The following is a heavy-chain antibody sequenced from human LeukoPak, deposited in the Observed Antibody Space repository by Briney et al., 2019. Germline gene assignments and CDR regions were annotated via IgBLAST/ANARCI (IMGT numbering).Heavy chain of an antibody. CDR1: GGSISSSY. CDR2: IYYTGST. Sequence: SETLSLTCTVSGGSISSSYWSWIRQPPGKGLEWIGYIYYTGSTNYNPSLQSRVTISVDTSKNQSSLKLSSVTAADTAMYYCARLKGYSSGWYPSYYFDYWGQGTLVTVSS. V-gene: IGHV4-59*08. D-gene: IGHD6-19*01. J-gene: IGHJ4*02. CDR3: ARLKGYSSGWYPSYYFDY.